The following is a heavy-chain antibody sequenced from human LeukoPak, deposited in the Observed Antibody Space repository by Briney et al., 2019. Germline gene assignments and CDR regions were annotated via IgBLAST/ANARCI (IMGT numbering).Heavy chain of an antibody. J-gene: IGHJ5*01. D-gene: IGHD1-1*01. Sequence: SETLSLTCTVSGDSISSYYWTWIRQPPGKGLEWIGYIYYSGSTNYNPSLKSRVTISVDTSKNQFSLKLSSVTAADTAVYYCARVSGTRRLDSWGQGTLVTVSS. V-gene: IGHV4-59*01. CDR3: ARVSGTRRLDS. CDR1: GDSISSYY. CDR2: IYYSGST.